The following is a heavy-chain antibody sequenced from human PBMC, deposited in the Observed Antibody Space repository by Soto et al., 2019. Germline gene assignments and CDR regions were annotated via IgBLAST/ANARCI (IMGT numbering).Heavy chain of an antibody. CDR3: ARGSVGPGFDP. CDR1: GGSISSGGYY. J-gene: IGHJ5*02. Sequence: SETLSLTCTVSGGSISSGGYYWSWIRQHPGKGLEWIGYIYYSGSTYYNPSLKSRVTISVDTSKNQFSLKLSSVTAADTAVYYCARGSVGPGFDPWGQGTLVTVSS. CDR2: IYYSGST. V-gene: IGHV4-31*03.